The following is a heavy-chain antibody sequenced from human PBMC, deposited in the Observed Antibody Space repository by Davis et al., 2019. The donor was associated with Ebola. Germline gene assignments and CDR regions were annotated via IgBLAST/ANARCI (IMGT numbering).Heavy chain of an antibody. CDR3: ARDWCSSTSCYTDAFDI. Sequence: ASVKVSCKASGYTFTSYYMHWVRQAPGQGLEWMGIINPSGGSTSYAQKFQGRVTMTRDTSTSTVYMELSSLRSEDTAVYYCARDWCSSTSCYTDAFDIWGQGTMVTVSS. CDR1: GYTFTSYY. CDR2: INPSGGST. V-gene: IGHV1-46*01. J-gene: IGHJ3*02. D-gene: IGHD2-2*02.